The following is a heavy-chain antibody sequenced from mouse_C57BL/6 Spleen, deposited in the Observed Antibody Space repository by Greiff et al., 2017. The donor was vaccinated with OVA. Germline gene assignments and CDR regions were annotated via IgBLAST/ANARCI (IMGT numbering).Heavy chain of an antibody. V-gene: IGHV5-4*03. CDR2: ISDGGSYT. J-gene: IGHJ4*01. CDR1: GFTFSSYA. D-gene: IGHD1-2*01. CDR3: ASETTASAMDY. Sequence: EVKLQESGGGLVKPGGSLKLSCAASGFTFSSYAMSWVRQTPEQRLEWVATISDGGSYTYYPDNVKGRLTISSDNAKNNLYLQMSHLKSEDTALYYCASETTASAMDYWGQGTSVTVSS.